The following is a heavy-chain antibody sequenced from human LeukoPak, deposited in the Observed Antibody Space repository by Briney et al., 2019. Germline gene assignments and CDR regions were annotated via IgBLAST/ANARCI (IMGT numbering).Heavy chain of an antibody. CDR2: INPNSGGT. D-gene: IGHD3-10*01. Sequence: ASVKVSRKASGYTFTGYYMHWVRQAPGQGLEWMGWINPNSGGTNYAQKFQGRVTMTRDTSISTAYMELSRLRSDDTAVYYCARVSPPELLWFGELLRVFDYWGQGTLVTVSS. CDR1: GYTFTGYY. CDR3: ARVSPPELLWFGELLRVFDY. J-gene: IGHJ4*02. V-gene: IGHV1-2*02.